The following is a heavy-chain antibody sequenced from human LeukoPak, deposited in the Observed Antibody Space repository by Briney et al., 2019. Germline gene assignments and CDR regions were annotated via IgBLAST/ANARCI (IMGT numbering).Heavy chain of an antibody. Sequence: GGSLRLSCAASGSTFSSYDMHWVRQATGKGLEWVSAIGTAGDTYYPGSVKGRFTISRENAKNSLYLQMNSLRAGDTAVYYCARGSHRYCSSTSCRARYFDLWGRGTLVPVSS. V-gene: IGHV3-13*01. CDR1: GSTFSSYD. D-gene: IGHD2-2*01. CDR3: ARGSHRYCSSTSCRARYFDL. J-gene: IGHJ2*01. CDR2: IGTAGDT.